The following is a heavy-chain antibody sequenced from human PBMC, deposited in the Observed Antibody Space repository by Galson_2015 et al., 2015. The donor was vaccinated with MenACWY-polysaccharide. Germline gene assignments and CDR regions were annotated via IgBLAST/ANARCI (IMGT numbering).Heavy chain of an antibody. J-gene: IGHJ4*03. CDR1: GFSLRTPGMR. Sequence: PALVTPPPTLTLPCTFSGFSLRTPGMRVSWIRQPPGKALEWLARIDWNDGKFYRTSLKTRLTISKDTSKNQVVLTMRNMDPVDTATYYGTRTAAAGQGYFDYWGQGTQVTVSS. D-gene: IGHD6-13*01. CDR3: TRTAAAGQGYFDY. CDR2: IDWNDGK. V-gene: IGHV2-70*04.